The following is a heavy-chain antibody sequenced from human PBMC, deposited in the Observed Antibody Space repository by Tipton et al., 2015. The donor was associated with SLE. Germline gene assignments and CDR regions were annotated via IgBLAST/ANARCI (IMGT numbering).Heavy chain of an antibody. V-gene: IGHV3-23*01. Sequence: SLRLSCAASGFTFSSYAMSWVRQAPGKGLEWVSAISGSGGSTYYADSVKGRFTISRDNSKNSLYLHINNLSADDTAVYYCARLGGSHDEGVYYHYMDVWGKGTTVTVSS. J-gene: IGHJ6*03. CDR1: GFTFSSYA. CDR2: ISGSGGST. CDR3: ARLGGSHDEGVYYHYMDV. D-gene: IGHD1-26*01.